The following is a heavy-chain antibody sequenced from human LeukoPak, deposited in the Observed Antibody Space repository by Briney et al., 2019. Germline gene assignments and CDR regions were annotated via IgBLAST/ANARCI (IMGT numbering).Heavy chain of an antibody. CDR2: IRYDGSNK. J-gene: IGHJ4*02. D-gene: IGHD6-19*01. CDR3: AKDRIAVAGGFDY. V-gene: IGHV3-30*02. CDR1: GFTFSSYG. Sequence: PGGSLRLSCAASGFTFSSYGMSWVRQAPGKGLEWVAFIRYDGSNKYYADSVKGRFTISRDNSKNTLYLQMNSLRAEDTAVYYCAKDRIAVAGGFDYWGQGTLVTVSS.